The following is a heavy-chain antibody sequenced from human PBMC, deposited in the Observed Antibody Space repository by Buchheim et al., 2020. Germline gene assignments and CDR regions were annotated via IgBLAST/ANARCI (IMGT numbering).Heavy chain of an antibody. CDR3: VSLRHYYDCNGHQYYYY. V-gene: IGHV4-61*01. Sequence: QVRLQESGPGLVKPSGTLSLICNVAGGSVRSGTYYWSWIRQPPGGGVEWIGYISYTGTAIYSPSPKGRVSISADTSKNQFSLTVSSVLAADTATYYCVSLRHYYDCNGHQYYYYWGPGTL. D-gene: IGHD3-22*01. J-gene: IGHJ4*02. CDR2: ISYTGTA. CDR1: GGSVRSGTYY.